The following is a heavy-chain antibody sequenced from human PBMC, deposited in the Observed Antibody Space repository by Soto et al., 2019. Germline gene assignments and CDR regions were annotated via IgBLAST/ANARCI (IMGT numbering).Heavy chain of an antibody. Sequence: GGSLRLSCAASGFTFSSYAMSWVRQAPGKGLEWVSAISGSGGSTYYADSVKGRFTISRDNSKNTLYLQMNSLRAEDTAVYYCAKRGFGITMVRGVPFFDYWGQGTLVTVSS. D-gene: IGHD3-10*01. CDR1: GFTFSSYA. J-gene: IGHJ4*02. V-gene: IGHV3-23*01. CDR2: ISGSGGST. CDR3: AKRGFGITMVRGVPFFDY.